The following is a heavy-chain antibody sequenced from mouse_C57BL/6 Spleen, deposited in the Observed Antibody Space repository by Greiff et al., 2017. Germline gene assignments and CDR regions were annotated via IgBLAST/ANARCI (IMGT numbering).Heavy chain of an antibody. V-gene: IGHV1-72*01. CDR1: GYTFTSYW. J-gene: IGHJ1*03. D-gene: IGHD1-1*01. Sequence: QVQLQQPGAELVKPGASVKLSCKASGYTFTSYWMHWVKQRPGRGLEWNGRIDPNSGGTKYNEKFKSKATLTVDKPSSTAYMQLSSLTSEDSAVYYGARDDYYGSSWYFDVWGTGTTVTVSS. CDR3: ARDDYYGSSWYFDV. CDR2: IDPNSGGT.